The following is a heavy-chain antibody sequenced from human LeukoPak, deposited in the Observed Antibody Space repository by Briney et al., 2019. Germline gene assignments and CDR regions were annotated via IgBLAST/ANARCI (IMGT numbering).Heavy chain of an antibody. D-gene: IGHD5-12*01. CDR2: IYYSGNT. V-gene: IGHV4-39*01. J-gene: IGHJ6*03. Sequence: SETLSLTCTVSGDSISSTSFYWGWIRQSPGKVLEWIGNIYYSGNTYYNPSLKSRVTISVDTSKNQFSLQLRSVTATDTAVYYCGRQSSGCDFENMYYYYMDVWGKGTTVTVAS. CDR1: GDSISSTSFY. CDR3: GRQSSGCDFENMYYYYMDV.